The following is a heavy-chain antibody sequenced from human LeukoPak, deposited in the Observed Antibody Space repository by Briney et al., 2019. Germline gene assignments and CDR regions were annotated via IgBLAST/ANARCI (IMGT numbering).Heavy chain of an antibody. D-gene: IGHD6-13*01. Sequence: GGSLRLSCAASGFTFSSYEMNWVRQAPGKGLEWVSAISGSGGSTYYADSVKGRFTISRDNSKNTLYLQMNSLRAEDTAVYYCARVPRYSSSWGPRFDYWGQGTLVTVSS. CDR3: ARVPRYSSSWGPRFDY. CDR1: GFTFSSYE. J-gene: IGHJ4*02. CDR2: ISGSGGST. V-gene: IGHV3-23*01.